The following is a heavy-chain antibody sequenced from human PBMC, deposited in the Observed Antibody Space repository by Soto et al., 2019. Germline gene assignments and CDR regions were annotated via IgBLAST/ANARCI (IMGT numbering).Heavy chain of an antibody. J-gene: IGHJ6*02. CDR2: MNPNSGNT. D-gene: IGHD3-10*01. Sequence: CKASGYTFTSYDINWVRQATGQGLEWMGWMNPNSGNTGYAQKFQGRVTMTRNTSISTAYMELSSLRSEDTAVYYCARGIMVRGVIVGNYYYGMDVWGQGTTVTVSS. V-gene: IGHV1-8*01. CDR3: ARGIMVRGVIVGNYYYGMDV. CDR1: GYTFTSYD.